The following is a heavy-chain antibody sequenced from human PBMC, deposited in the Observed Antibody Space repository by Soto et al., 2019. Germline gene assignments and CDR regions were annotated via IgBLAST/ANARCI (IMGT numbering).Heavy chain of an antibody. CDR3: ARAGYRGYQSYFQH. D-gene: IGHD3-22*01. CDR2: IYHSGST. J-gene: IGHJ1*01. V-gene: IGHV4-30-2*01. Sequence: PSETLSLTCAVSGGSISSGGYSWSWIRQPPGKGLEWIGYIYHSGSTYYNPSLKSRVTISVDRSKNQFSLKLSSVTAADTAVYYCARAGYRGYQSYFQHWGQGTLVTVSS. CDR1: GGSISSGGYS.